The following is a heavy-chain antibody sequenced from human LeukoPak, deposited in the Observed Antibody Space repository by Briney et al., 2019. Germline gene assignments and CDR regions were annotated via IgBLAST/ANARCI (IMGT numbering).Heavy chain of an antibody. CDR1: GGSVSSGSYY. D-gene: IGHD4-17*01. V-gene: IGHV4-61*01. J-gene: IGHJ4*02. CDR3: ARADYGDYGEYYFDY. Sequence: SETLSLTCTVSGGSVSSGSYYWSGTRQPPGKGLEWIGYIYYSGSTNYNPSLKSRVTISVDTSKNQFSLKLSPVTAADTAVYYCARADYGDYGEYYFDYWGQGALVTVSS. CDR2: IYYSGST.